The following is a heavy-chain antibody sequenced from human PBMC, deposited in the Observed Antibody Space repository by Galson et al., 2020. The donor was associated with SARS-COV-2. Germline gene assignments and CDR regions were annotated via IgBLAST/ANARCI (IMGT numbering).Heavy chain of an antibody. V-gene: IGHV2-70*01. J-gene: IGHJ5*02. CDR2: IDWGDDK. CDR1: GFSLSTSGMC. CDR3: ARIITSSTYQKYNWFDP. Sequence: SGPTLVKPTQTLTLTCTVSGFSLSTSGMCVTWIRQPPGKALEWLALIDWGDDKYYNKSLKTRLSISKDTSKNQVVLTMTNMDPVDTATYYCARIITSSTYQKYNWFDPWGQGTLITVSS. D-gene: IGHD3-10*01.